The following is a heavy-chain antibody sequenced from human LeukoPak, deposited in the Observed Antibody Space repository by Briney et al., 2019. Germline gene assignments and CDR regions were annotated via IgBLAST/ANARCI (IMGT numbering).Heavy chain of an antibody. CDR3: ARAGSGWYLRGMDV. J-gene: IGHJ6*02. CDR2: ISESSDYI. Sequence: GGSLRLSCAASGFTFSSYTMNWVRQTPGKGLEWVSSISESSDYIYYTDSVKGRFTISRDNAKKSVYLQMSSLRVEDTALYYCARAGSGWYLRGMDVWGQGTTVTVSS. D-gene: IGHD6-19*01. V-gene: IGHV3-21*01. CDR1: GFTFSSYT.